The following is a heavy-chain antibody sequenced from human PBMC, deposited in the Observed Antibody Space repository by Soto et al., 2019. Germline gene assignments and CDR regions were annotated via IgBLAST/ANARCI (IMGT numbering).Heavy chain of an antibody. J-gene: IGHJ4*02. CDR2: ISGSGGST. Sequence: PGGSLRLSCAASGFTFSSYAMSWVRQAPGKGLEWVSAISGSGGSTYYADSVKGRFTISRDNSKNTLYLQMNSLRAEDTAVYYCAKDPYNWNYGGLVYYFDYWGQGTLVTVSS. CDR3: AKDPYNWNYGGLVYYFDY. CDR1: GFTFSSYA. V-gene: IGHV3-23*01. D-gene: IGHD1-7*01.